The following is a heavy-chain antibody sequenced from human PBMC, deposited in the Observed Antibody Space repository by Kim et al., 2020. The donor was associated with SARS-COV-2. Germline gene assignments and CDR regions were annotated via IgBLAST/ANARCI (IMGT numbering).Heavy chain of an antibody. Sequence: SETLSLTCTVSGGSISSSSYYWGWIRQPPGKGLEWIGSIYYSGSTYYNPSLKSRVTISVDTSKNQFSLKLSSVTAADTAVYYCARRNLYCSSTSCYRPLDYWGQGTLVTVSS. CDR2: IYYSGST. CDR3: ARRNLYCSSTSCYRPLDY. J-gene: IGHJ4*02. D-gene: IGHD2-2*01. V-gene: IGHV4-39*01. CDR1: GGSISSSSYY.